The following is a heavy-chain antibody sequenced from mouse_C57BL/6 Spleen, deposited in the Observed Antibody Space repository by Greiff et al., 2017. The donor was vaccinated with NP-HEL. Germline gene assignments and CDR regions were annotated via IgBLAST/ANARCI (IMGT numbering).Heavy chain of an antibody. CDR3: ARDSNYGRAWFAY. Sequence: EVKLVESGGGLVKPGGSLKLSCAASGFTFSDYGMHWVRQAPEKGLEWVAYISSGSSTIYYADTVKGRFTISRDNAKNTLFLQMTSLRSEDTAMYYCARDSNYGRAWFAYWGQGTLVTVSA. CDR2: ISSGSSTI. V-gene: IGHV5-17*01. CDR1: GFTFSDYG. J-gene: IGHJ3*01. D-gene: IGHD2-5*01.